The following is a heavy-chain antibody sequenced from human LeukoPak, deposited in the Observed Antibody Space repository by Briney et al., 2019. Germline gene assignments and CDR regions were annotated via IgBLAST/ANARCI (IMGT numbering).Heavy chain of an antibody. Sequence: SETLSLTCAVYGGSFSGYYWSWIRQPPGKGLEWIGEINHSGSTNYNPSLKSRVTISVDTSKNQFSLKLSSVTAADTAVYYCAAAYCGGDCYTDYFDYWGQGTLVTVSS. CDR2: INHSGST. CDR3: AAAYCGGDCYTDYFDY. D-gene: IGHD2-21*01. V-gene: IGHV4-34*01. CDR1: GGSFSGYY. J-gene: IGHJ4*02.